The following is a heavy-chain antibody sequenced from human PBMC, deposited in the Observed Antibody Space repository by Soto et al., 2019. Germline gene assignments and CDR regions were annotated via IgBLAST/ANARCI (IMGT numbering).Heavy chain of an antibody. D-gene: IGHD3-22*01. Sequence: GSLRLSCTASGFTFGDYAMSWFRQAPGKGLEWVGSIRSKAYGGTTEYAASVKGRFTISRDDSKSIAYLQMNSLKTEDTAVYYCTRDYYDSSGYYSGDAFDIWGQGTMVTVSS. CDR3: TRDYYDSSGYYSGDAFDI. J-gene: IGHJ3*02. V-gene: IGHV3-49*03. CDR2: IRSKAYGGTT. CDR1: GFTFGDYA.